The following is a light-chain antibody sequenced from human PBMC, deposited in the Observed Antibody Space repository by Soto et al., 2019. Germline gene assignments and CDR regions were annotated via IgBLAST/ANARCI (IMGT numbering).Light chain of an antibody. CDR3: QQYNDWPLT. Sequence: EIVMTQSPVTLSVSPGERVTLSCRASQSDSSNLAWYQQKPGQAPSLLIYGAFTRATGIPATFSGSGSGTEFTLTISSLQSEDFALYDCQQYNDWPLTVGQGTKGEIK. J-gene: IGKJ1*01. CDR2: GAF. V-gene: IGKV3-15*01. CDR1: QSDSSN.